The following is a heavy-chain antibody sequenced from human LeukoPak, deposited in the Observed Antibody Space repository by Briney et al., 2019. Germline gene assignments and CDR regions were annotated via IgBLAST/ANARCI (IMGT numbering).Heavy chain of an antibody. J-gene: IGHJ3*02. CDR3: AREVVVDTAMAGDGNDAFDI. CDR1: GFTFSSYW. Sequence: GGSLRLSCAASGFTFSSYWMHWVRHAPGKGLVWVSRINSDGSSTSYADSVKGRFTISRDNAKNSLYLQMNSLRDEDTAVYYCAREVVVDTAMAGDGNDAFDIWGQGTMVTVSS. CDR2: INSDGSST. D-gene: IGHD5-18*01. V-gene: IGHV3-74*01.